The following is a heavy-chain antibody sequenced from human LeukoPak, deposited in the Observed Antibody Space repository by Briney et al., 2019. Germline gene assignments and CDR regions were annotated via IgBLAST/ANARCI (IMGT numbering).Heavy chain of an antibody. CDR3: AKDDRYSYDSSGYYSGMDV. Sequence: PGGSLRLSCAASGFTFDDYAMHWVRQAPGKGLEWVSGISWNSGSIGYADSVKGRFTISRDNAKNSLYLQMNSLRAEDTALYYCAKDDRYSYDSSGYYSGMDVWGQGTTVTVSS. CDR1: GFTFDDYA. D-gene: IGHD3-22*01. CDR2: ISWNSGSI. V-gene: IGHV3-9*01. J-gene: IGHJ6*02.